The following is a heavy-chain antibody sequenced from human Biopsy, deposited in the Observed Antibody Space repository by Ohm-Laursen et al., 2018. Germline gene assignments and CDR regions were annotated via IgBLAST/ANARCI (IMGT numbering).Heavy chain of an antibody. D-gene: IGHD3-3*01. V-gene: IGHV3-48*03. J-gene: IGHJ4*02. CDR3: AREGWSAYSLDFDY. CDR1: GFTFSNYE. Sequence: SLRLSCTASGFTFSNYEMNWVRQTPGKGLEWISYIGSSGSPIYYADSVKGRFTISRDNAKNSLYLQMNSLRAEDTAVYYFAREGWSAYSLDFDYWGQGTLVTVSS. CDR2: IGSSGSPI.